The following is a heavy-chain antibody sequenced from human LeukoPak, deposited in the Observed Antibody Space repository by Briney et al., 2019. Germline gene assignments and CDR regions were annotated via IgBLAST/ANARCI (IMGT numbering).Heavy chain of an antibody. CDR2: IIPIFGTA. CDR1: GGTFSSYA. Sequence: ASVKVSCKASGGTFSSYAISWVRQAPGQGLEWMGGIIPIFGTANYAQKFQGRVTITADESTSTAYMELSSLRSEDTAVYYCARGRRITMVRGVVYDAFDIWGQGTTVTVSS. D-gene: IGHD3-10*01. J-gene: IGHJ3*02. CDR3: ARGRRITMVRGVVYDAFDI. V-gene: IGHV1-69*13.